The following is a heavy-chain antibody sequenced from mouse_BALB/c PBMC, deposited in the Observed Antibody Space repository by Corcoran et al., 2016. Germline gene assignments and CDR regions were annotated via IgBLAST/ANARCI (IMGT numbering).Heavy chain of an antibody. V-gene: IGHV8-12*01. Sequence: QVTLKESGPGILQPSQTLSLTCSFSGFSLSTSGMGVRWIRQPSGKGLEWLAHIYWDDDKRYNPSLKSRLTISKDTSSNQVFLKITSVDTADTATYYCARSYDYDYFDYWGQGTTLTVSS. CDR1: GFSLSTSGMG. D-gene: IGHD2-4*01. CDR2: IYWDDDK. CDR3: ARSYDYDYFDY. J-gene: IGHJ2*01.